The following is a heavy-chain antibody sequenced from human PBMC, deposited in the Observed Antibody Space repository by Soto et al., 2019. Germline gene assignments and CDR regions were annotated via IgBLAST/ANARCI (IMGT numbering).Heavy chain of an antibody. Sequence: QVQVVESGGGVVQPGRSLRLSCAASGFTFSSFGMHWVRQAPGKGLEWVSLIWYDGSKKSYGDSVKGRFTIFRDNSRNTVYLQMNSLRDDGTALYYCARDASYDSLWSGYYPSRNGMDVWGQGTTVTVSS. CDR1: GFTFSSFG. J-gene: IGHJ6*02. V-gene: IGHV3-33*01. CDR2: IWYDGSKK. CDR3: ARDASYDSLWSGYYPSRNGMDV. D-gene: IGHD3-3*01.